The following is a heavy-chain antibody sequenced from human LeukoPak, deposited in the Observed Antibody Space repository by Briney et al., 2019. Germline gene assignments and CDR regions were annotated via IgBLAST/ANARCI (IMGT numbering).Heavy chain of an antibody. D-gene: IGHD3-22*01. J-gene: IGHJ5*02. CDR1: GYSFTTYW. CDR2: IYPGDPDT. V-gene: IGHV5-51*01. Sequence: GESLKISCKGSGYSFTTYWIAWVRQMPGKGLEWMGIIYPGDPDTRYSPSFQGQVSISVDKSISTAYLQWSSLKASDTAMYYCARTPDSSGKNWFDPWGQGTLVTVSS. CDR3: ARTPDSSGKNWFDP.